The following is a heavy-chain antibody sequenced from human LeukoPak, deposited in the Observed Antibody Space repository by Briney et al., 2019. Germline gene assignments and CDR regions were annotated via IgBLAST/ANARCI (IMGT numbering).Heavy chain of an antibody. J-gene: IGHJ3*02. CDR1: DDSISNYY. D-gene: IGHD5-18*01. Sequence: SETLSLTCTVSDDSISNYYWSWIRQPPGKGLEWIGSVYARGNTNDNPSLKSRVTISVDTSKNQFSLKLSSVTAADAAMYYCARAIYGFGYADAFDIWGQGTLVTVSS. CDR3: ARAIYGFGYADAFDI. CDR2: VYARGNT. V-gene: IGHV4-59*01.